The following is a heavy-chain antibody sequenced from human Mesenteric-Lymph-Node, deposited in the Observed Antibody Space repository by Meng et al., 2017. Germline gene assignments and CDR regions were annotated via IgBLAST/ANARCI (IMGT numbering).Heavy chain of an antibody. D-gene: IGHD3-16*02. Sequence: VQVGQYGAEVKKPGDSVKFSCRASGDTFTASAVHCVRQAPGKRLEWRGRINSDNGDTNYSQRFQDRVTISRDTSATTAYMELSSLRSEDTAVYYCATGPEIVSTLDFWGQGTLVTVYS. V-gene: IGHV1-3*04. CDR1: GDTFTASA. CDR2: INSDNGDT. J-gene: IGHJ4*02. CDR3: ATGPEIVSTLDF.